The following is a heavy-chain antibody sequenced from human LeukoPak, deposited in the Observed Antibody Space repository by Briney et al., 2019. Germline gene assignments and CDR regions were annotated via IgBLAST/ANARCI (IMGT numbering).Heavy chain of an antibody. J-gene: IGHJ6*02. D-gene: IGHD2-2*01. CDR3: ARDSLGSTSTDYYYYGMDV. Sequence: ASVKVSCKASGGTFSSYAISWVRQAPGQGLEWMGRIVPILGIANYAQKFQGRVTITADKSTSTAYMELSSLRSEDTAVYYCARDSLGSTSTDYYYYGMDVWGQGTTVTVSS. CDR1: GGTFSSYA. V-gene: IGHV1-69*04. CDR2: IVPILGIA.